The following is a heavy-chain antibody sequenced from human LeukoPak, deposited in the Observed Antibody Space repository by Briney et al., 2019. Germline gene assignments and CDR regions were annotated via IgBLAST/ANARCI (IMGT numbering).Heavy chain of an antibody. D-gene: IGHD4-17*01. Sequence: GGSLRLSCAASGFTVSSNYMSWVRQAPGKGLEWVSVIYSGGSTYYADSVKGRFTISRDNSKNTLYLQMNSLRAEDTAVYYCARAKSKNGDYGGYFDYWGQGTLVTVSS. CDR3: ARAKSKNGDYGGYFDY. J-gene: IGHJ4*02. V-gene: IGHV3-53*01. CDR1: GFTVSSNY. CDR2: IYSGGST.